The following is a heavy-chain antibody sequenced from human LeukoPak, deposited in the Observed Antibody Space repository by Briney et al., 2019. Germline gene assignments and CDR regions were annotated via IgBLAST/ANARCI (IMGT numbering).Heavy chain of an antibody. J-gene: IGHJ5*02. D-gene: IGHD2-2*01. Sequence: ASETLSLTCAVYGGSFSGYYWSWIRRPPGKGLEWIGEINHSGSTNYNPSLKSRVTISVDTSKNQFSLQLSSVTAADTAVYYCAIHIVVVPAAKKKNWFDPWGQGTLVTVSS. V-gene: IGHV4-34*01. CDR2: INHSGST. CDR1: GGSFSGYY. CDR3: AIHIVVVPAAKKKNWFDP.